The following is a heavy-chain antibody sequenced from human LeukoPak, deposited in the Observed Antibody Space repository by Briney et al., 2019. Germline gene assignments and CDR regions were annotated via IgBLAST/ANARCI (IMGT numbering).Heavy chain of an antibody. Sequence: SETLSLTCTVSGGSISSYYWSWIRQPAGKGLEWIGRIYTSGSTNYNPSLKSRVTISVDTSKNQFSLKLSSVTAADTAVYYCARASSIAAPGDAFDIWGQGTMVAVSS. J-gene: IGHJ3*02. CDR2: IYTSGST. V-gene: IGHV4-4*07. CDR3: ARASSIAAPGDAFDI. D-gene: IGHD6-6*01. CDR1: GGSISSYY.